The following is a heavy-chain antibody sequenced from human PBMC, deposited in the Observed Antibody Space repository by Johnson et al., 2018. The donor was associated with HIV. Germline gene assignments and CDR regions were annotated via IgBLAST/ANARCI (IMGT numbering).Heavy chain of an antibody. V-gene: IGHV3-20*04. J-gene: IGHJ3*01. D-gene: IGHD3-16*01. Sequence: VQLVESGGGVERPGGSLRLSCATSGFTFDDYGMSWVRQVPGKGLEWLSFISSSGDIIRYADSVKGRFTISRDNAKNSLYLQMNSLRAEDTAVYYCARASHLYDYVPWGQGTMVTVSS. CDR1: GFTFDDYG. CDR3: ARASHLYDYVP. CDR2: ISSSGDII.